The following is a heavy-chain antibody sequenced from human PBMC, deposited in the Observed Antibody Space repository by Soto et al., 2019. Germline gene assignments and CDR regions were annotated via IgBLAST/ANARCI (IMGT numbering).Heavy chain of an antibody. CDR1: GYSISSGGYS. J-gene: IGHJ4*02. D-gene: IGHD3-22*01. Sequence: SEILSLTCAVSGYSISSGGYSWNWIRQPPGKGLEWIGYIYHSGGTDYNPSLKSRVTITVDSSNNQFSLKLSSVTAADTAVYYCARDSRSGYYLDYWGQGTLVTVSS. CDR3: ARDSRSGYYLDY. V-gene: IGHV4-30-2*01. CDR2: IYHSGGT.